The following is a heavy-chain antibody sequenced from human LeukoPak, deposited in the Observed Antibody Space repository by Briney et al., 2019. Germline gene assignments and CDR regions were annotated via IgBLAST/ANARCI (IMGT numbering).Heavy chain of an antibody. CDR3: ARGKRAAYCGGDCYSGNRGLHWFDP. V-gene: IGHV4-39*07. CDR1: GGSISSSSYY. D-gene: IGHD2-21*02. CDR2: IYYSGST. Sequence: SETLSLTCTVSGGSISSSSYYWGWIRQPPGKGLEWIGSIYYSGSTYYNPSLKSRVTISVDTSKNQFSLKLSSVTAADTAVYYCARGKRAAYCGGDCYSGNRGLHWFDPWGQGTLVTVSS. J-gene: IGHJ5*02.